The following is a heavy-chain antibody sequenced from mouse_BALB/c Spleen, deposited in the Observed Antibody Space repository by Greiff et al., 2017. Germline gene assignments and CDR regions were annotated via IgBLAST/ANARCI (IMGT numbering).Heavy chain of an antibody. D-gene: IGHD2-4*01. CDR1: GFNITDYY. J-gene: IGHJ3*01. V-gene: IGHV14-4*02. CDR3: ISRWYYDYDWFAY. CDR2: IDPENGDT. Sequence: VQLQQSGAELVRPGASVKLSCTASGFNITDYYMHWVKQRPEQGLEWIGWIDPENGDTEYAPKFQGKATMTADTSSNTAYLQLSSLTSEDTAVYSCISRWYYDYDWFAYWGQGTLVTVSA.